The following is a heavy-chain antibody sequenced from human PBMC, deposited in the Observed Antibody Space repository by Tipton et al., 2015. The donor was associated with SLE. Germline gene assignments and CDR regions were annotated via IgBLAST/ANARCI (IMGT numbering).Heavy chain of an antibody. Sequence: TLSLTCTVSGGSISSYYWIWIRQPSGKGLEWIGYISDRGGTNYNPSLKSRLTISVDPAKNQFSLKLTSVTAADTAVYYCARVVTVGATHYYDMDVWGQGTTVTVSS. CDR1: GGSISSYY. J-gene: IGHJ6*02. D-gene: IGHD2-15*01. V-gene: IGHV4-59*08. CDR2: ISDRGGT. CDR3: ARVVTVGATHYYDMDV.